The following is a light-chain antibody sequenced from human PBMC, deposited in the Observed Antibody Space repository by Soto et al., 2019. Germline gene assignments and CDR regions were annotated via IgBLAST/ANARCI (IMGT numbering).Light chain of an antibody. J-gene: IGLJ3*02. Sequence: QSVLTQPPSASGTPGQRVSISCSGSSANIGNNYVHWYQQFPGTAPELLIHRNNQRPSGVPDRFSGSKSGTSASLAISGRRSEDEAAYYCAAWDDTMNAWVFGGGTKLT. CDR3: AAWDDTMNAWV. CDR1: SANIGNNY. V-gene: IGLV1-47*01. CDR2: RNN.